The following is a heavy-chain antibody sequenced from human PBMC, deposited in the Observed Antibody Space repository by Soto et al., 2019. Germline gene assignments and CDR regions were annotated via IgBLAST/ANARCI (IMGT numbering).Heavy chain of an antibody. CDR2: IYYSGST. J-gene: IGHJ4*02. CDR3: ARSAIPCSGGSCYSY. CDR1: GGSISSSSYY. V-gene: IGHV4-39*01. Sequence: SETLSLTCTVSGGSISSSSYYWGWIRQPPGKGLEWIGSIYYSGSTYYNPSLKSRVTISVDTSKNQFSLKLSSVTAADTAVYYCARSAIPCSGGSCYSYWGQGTLVTVSS. D-gene: IGHD2-15*01.